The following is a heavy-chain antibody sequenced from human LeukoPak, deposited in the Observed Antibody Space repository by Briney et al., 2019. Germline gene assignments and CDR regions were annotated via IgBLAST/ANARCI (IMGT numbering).Heavy chain of an antibody. V-gene: IGHV3-48*04. CDR2: ISSSGSTI. CDR3: ARVKVETGYYYGMDV. Sequence: GGSLRLSCAASGFTFSSYAMSWVRQAPGKGLEWVSYISSSGSTIYYADSVKGRFTISRDNAKNSLYLQMNSLRAEDTAVYYCARVKVETGYYYGMDVWGQGTTVTVSS. J-gene: IGHJ6*02. CDR1: GFTFSSYA. D-gene: IGHD5-18*01.